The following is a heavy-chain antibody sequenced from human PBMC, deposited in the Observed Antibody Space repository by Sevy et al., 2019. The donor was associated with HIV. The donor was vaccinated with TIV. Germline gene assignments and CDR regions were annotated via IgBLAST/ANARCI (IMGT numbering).Heavy chain of an antibody. J-gene: IGHJ3*02. CDR3: ASEKRYSGYDFRFLSDAFDI. CDR2: INPNSGGT. CDR1: GYTFTGYY. V-gene: IGHV1-2*02. Sequence: ASVKVSCKASGYTFTGYYMHWVRQAPGQGLEWMGWINPNSGGTNYAQKFQGRVTMTRDTSISTAYMVLSRLRSDDTAVYYCASEKRYSGYDFRFLSDAFDIWGQGTMVTVSS. D-gene: IGHD5-12*01.